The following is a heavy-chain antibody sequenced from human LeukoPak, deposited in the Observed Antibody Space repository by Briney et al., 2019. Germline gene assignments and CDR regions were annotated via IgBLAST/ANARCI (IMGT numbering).Heavy chain of an antibody. V-gene: IGHV4-30-2*01. CDR3: ARYYYGSGSYYKGFDY. Sequence: SQTLSLTCAVSGGSISSGGYSWSWLRQPPGKGLEWIGYIYHSGSTYYNPSLKSRVTISVDRSKNQFSLKLSSVTAADTAVYYCARYYYGSGSYYKGFDYWGQGTLVTVSS. J-gene: IGHJ4*02. CDR2: IYHSGST. D-gene: IGHD3-10*01. CDR1: GGSISSGGYS.